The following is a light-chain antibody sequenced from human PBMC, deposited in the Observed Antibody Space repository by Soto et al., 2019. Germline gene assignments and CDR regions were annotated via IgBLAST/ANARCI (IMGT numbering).Light chain of an antibody. CDR3: QTWDSSVV. J-gene: IGLJ2*01. Sequence: SYELTQPPSVSVSPGQTASISCSGDKLGDKYAYWYQQKPGQSPVMVIFQDTKRPSGIPERFSGSNSGNTATLTISGTPAMDEADYYCQTWDSSVVFGGGTKVTVL. CDR2: QDT. CDR1: KLGDKY. V-gene: IGLV3-1*01.